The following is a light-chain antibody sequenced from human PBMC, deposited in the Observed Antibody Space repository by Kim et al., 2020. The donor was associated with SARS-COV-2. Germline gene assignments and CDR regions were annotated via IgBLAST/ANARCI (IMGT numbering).Light chain of an antibody. CDR2: SNN. J-gene: IGLJ3*02. V-gene: IGLV1-44*01. CDR3: AAWDDSLNPWV. Sequence: QSVLTQPPSASGTPGQRVTISCSGSSSNIGSNTVNWYQQLPGTAPKLLIYSNNQRPSGVPDRFSGSKSGTSASLAISGLQSEDEADYYCAAWDDSLNPWVFGGGTQLTVL. CDR1: SSNIGSNT.